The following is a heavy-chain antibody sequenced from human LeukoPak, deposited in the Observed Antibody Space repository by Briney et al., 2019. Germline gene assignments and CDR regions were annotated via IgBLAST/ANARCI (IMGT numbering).Heavy chain of an antibody. V-gene: IGHV3-21*01. CDR3: ARGYCGGDCYGD. J-gene: IGHJ1*01. CDR2: ISGSSRHI. CDR1: GFTFSDYT. D-gene: IGHD2-21*02. Sequence: GGSLRLSCAASGFTFSDYTMNWVRQAPGEGLEYVSSISGSSRHIYYADSVKGRFTISRDNTKSSLYLQMNSLRVEDMAVYYCARGYCGGDCYGDWGQGTLVTVSS.